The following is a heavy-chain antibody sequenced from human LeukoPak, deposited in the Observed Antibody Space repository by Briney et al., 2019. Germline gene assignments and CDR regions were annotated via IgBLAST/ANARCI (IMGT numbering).Heavy chain of an antibody. D-gene: IGHD3-10*02. V-gene: IGHV3-23*01. J-gene: IGHJ4*02. CDR3: GDFDY. CDR1: GFTFNTYA. CDR2: IGGSGDRI. Sequence: GGSLRLSCAASGFTFNTYAMSWVRQAPGKGLEWVSSIGGSGDRIYYADSVKGRFTISRDNSKNMLYLQMNSLSAEDTAVYCAGDFDYWGQGTLVTVSS.